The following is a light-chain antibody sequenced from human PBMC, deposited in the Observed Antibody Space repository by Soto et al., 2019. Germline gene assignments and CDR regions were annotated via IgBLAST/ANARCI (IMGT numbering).Light chain of an antibody. CDR2: DVS. J-gene: IGLJ1*01. Sequence: QSVLTQPASVSGSPGQSINISCTGTSSDVGGYNYVSWYQHHPGKAPKLIIYDVSNRPSGVSNPFSGSKSGNTASLTISGLQPKDEADYYCSSYTTSNTRQIVFGTGTKLTVL. CDR3: SSYTTSNTRQIV. CDR1: SSDVGGYNY. V-gene: IGLV2-14*03.